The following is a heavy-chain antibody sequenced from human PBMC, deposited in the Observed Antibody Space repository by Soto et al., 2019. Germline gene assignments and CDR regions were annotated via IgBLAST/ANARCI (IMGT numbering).Heavy chain of an antibody. CDR1: GYTFTSYA. D-gene: IGHD2-15*01. V-gene: IGHV1-3*01. Sequence: QAQLVQSGAEVKKPGASVKVYCKASGYTFTSYAMPWVRQAPGQRLEWMGWINAGSGNTKYSQKVQVSVTITRDTSASTAYMYLSSLRSEDTAVSYCARPPADVAADCDFYYWGHGTLVAVGS. CDR3: ARPPADVAADCDFYY. CDR2: INAGSGNT. J-gene: IGHJ4*01.